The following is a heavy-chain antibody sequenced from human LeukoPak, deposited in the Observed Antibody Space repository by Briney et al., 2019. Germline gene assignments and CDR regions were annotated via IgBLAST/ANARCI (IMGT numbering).Heavy chain of an antibody. CDR2: IYHSGST. D-gene: IGHD1-26*01. CDR3: ATGNPPLDY. V-gene: IGHV4-30-2*01. J-gene: IGHJ4*02. Sequence: SQTLSLTCAVSGVSISSNGYSWSWIRQPPGKGLEWIGYIYHSGSTYCNPSLRSRVTISIDRSKNQFSLKLNSVTAADTAVYYCATGNPPLDYWGQGTLVTVSS. CDR1: GVSISSNGYS.